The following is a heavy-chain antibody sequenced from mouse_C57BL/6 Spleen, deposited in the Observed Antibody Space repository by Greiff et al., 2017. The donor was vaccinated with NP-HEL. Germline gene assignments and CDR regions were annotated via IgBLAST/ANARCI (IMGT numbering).Heavy chain of an antibody. CDR1: GFTFSSYA. V-gene: IGHV5-4*01. CDR3: ARDTTGSSYGYFDV. D-gene: IGHD1-1*01. Sequence: EVKLVESGGGLVKPGGSLKLSCAASGFTFSSYAMSWVRQTPEKRLEWVATISDGGSYTYYPDNVKGRFTISRDNAKNNLYLQMSHLKSEDTAMYYCARDTTGSSYGYFDVWGTGTTVTVSS. CDR2: ISDGGSYT. J-gene: IGHJ1*03.